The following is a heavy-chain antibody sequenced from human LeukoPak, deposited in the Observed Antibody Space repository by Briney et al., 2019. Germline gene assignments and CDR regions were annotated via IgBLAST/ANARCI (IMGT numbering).Heavy chain of an antibody. CDR2: ISRNSGSI. Sequence: GGSLRLSCAASGFTFDDYAMHWVRQAPGKGLEWVSGISRNSGSIGYADSVKGRFTISRDNAKNSLYLQMNSLRAEDTALYYCAKDGPFGSNWGQGTLVTVSS. CDR3: AKDGPFGSN. D-gene: IGHD3-16*01. V-gene: IGHV3-9*01. CDR1: GFTFDDYA. J-gene: IGHJ4*02.